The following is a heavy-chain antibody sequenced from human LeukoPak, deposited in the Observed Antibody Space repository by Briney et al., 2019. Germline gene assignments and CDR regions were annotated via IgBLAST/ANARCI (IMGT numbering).Heavy chain of an antibody. D-gene: IGHD2-8*01. Sequence: SETLSLTCTVSGVSISSGGYYWSWIRQHPGKGLEWIGYIYYSGSTYYNPSLKSRVTISVDTSKNQFSLKLSSVTAADTAVYYCARDFTNRGMDVWGQGTTVTVSS. CDR2: IYYSGST. J-gene: IGHJ6*02. CDR3: ARDFTNRGMDV. V-gene: IGHV4-31*03. CDR1: GVSISSGGYY.